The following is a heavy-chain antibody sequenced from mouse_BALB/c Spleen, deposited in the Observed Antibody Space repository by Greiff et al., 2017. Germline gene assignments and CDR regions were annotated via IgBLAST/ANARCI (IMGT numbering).Heavy chain of an antibody. J-gene: IGHJ2*01. CDR3: TRHGNHFDY. Sequence: VQLQQPGAELVRPGASVKLSCKASGYTFTSYWINWVKQRPGQGLEWIGNIYPSDSYTNYNQKFKDKATLTVDKSSSTAYMQLSSPTSEDSAVYYCTRHGNHFDYWGQGTTLTVSS. D-gene: IGHD1-1*01. CDR2: IYPSDSYT. V-gene: IGHV1-69*02. CDR1: GYTFTSYW.